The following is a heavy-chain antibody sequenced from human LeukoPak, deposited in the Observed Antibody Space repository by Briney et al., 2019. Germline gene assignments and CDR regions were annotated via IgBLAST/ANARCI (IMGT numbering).Heavy chain of an antibody. Sequence: GGSLRLSCAASGFTFDDYAMHWVRQAPGKGLEWVSGISRNSGSIGYADSVKGRFTISRDNAKNSLYLQMNSLRAEDTALYYCAKEGQQLVRDYYYYYMDVWGKGTTVTVSS. V-gene: IGHV3-9*01. CDR2: ISRNSGSI. D-gene: IGHD6-13*01. CDR1: GFTFDDYA. J-gene: IGHJ6*03. CDR3: AKEGQQLVRDYYYYYMDV.